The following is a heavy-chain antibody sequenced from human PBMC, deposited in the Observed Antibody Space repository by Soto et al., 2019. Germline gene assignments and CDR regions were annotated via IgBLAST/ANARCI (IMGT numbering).Heavy chain of an antibody. CDR1: GGSISSGDYY. D-gene: IGHD5-12*01. CDR2: IYYSGST. V-gene: IGHV4-30-4*01. CDR3: ARAWLQLYYYGMDV. Sequence: QVQLQESGPGLVKPSQTLSLTRTVSGGSISSGDYYWSWIRQPPGKGLEWIGNIYYSGSTYYNPSLKSRVTISVDTSKNQFSLKLSSVTAADTAVYYCARAWLQLYYYGMDVWGQGTTVTVSS. J-gene: IGHJ6*02.